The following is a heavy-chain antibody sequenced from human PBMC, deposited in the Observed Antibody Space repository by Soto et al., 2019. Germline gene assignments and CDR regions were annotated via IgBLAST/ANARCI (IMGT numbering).Heavy chain of an antibody. Sequence: QVQLVEPGGGVVQPGRSLRLSCAASGFTFSSYAMHWARQAPGKGLEWVAVISYDGSNKYYADSVKGRFTISRDNSKNTRYLQMNSLRAEDTAVYYCARDSRIAVAGYFDYWGQGTLVTVSS. CDR1: GFTFSSYA. CDR2: ISYDGSNK. J-gene: IGHJ4*02. V-gene: IGHV3-30-3*01. CDR3: ARDSRIAVAGYFDY. D-gene: IGHD6-19*01.